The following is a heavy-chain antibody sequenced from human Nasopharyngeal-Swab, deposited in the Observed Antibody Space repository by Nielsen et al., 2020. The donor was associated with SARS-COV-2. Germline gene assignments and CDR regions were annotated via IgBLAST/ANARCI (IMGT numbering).Heavy chain of an antibody. CDR3: ASLRYFDWLTTGYYYYGMDV. V-gene: IGHV1-46*01. D-gene: IGHD3-9*01. J-gene: IGHJ6*02. Sequence: WVRQAPGQGLEWMGIINPSGGSTSYAQKFQGRVTMTRDTSISTAYMELSRLRSDDTAVYYCASLRYFDWLTTGYYYYGMDVWGQGTTVTVSS. CDR2: INPSGGST.